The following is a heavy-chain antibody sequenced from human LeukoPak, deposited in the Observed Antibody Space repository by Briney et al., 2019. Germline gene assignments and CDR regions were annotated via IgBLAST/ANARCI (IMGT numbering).Heavy chain of an antibody. CDR3: ASSIYSSSWYFYYYMDV. V-gene: IGHV3-7*01. J-gene: IGHJ6*03. CDR2: IKQDGSEK. Sequence: GGSLRLSCAASGFTFSSYWMSWVRQAPGKGLGWVANIKQDGSEKYYVDSVKGRFTISRDNAKNSLYLQMNSLRAEDTAVYYCASSIYSSSWYFYYYMDVWGKGTTVTVSS. D-gene: IGHD6-13*01. CDR1: GFTFSSYW.